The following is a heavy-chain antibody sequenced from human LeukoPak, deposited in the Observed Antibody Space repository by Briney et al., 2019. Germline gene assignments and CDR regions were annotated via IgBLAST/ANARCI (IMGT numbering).Heavy chain of an antibody. CDR3: TRDWSPGPRYL. V-gene: IGHV4-59*01. J-gene: IGHJ4*02. D-gene: IGHD1-14*01. CDR2: IYYSGTT. CDR1: GASISNYY. Sequence: PSETLSLTCTVSGASISNYYWNWIRQPPGKGLEWIGYIYYSGTTNYNPSLKSRVTISIDRSKNQFSLNLSSVTAADTAIYYCTRDWSPGPRYLWGQGTLVTVSS.